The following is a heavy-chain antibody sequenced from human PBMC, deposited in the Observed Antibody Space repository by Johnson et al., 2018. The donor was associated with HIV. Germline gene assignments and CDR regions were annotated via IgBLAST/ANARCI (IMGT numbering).Heavy chain of an antibody. CDR3: AKDMDRYYDFDAFDI. D-gene: IGHD3-3*01. CDR1: GFTFSNVW. CDR2: IKRKIEGETT. J-gene: IGHJ3*02. V-gene: IGHV3-15*05. Sequence: EVQLVESGGGLVKPGGSLRLSCAASGFTFSNVWMTWVRQAPGKGLEWVGRIKRKIEGETTDYAAPVKGRFTISRDDSKNTLYLQMNSLRAEDTALYYCAKDMDRYYDFDAFDIWGQGTMVTVSS.